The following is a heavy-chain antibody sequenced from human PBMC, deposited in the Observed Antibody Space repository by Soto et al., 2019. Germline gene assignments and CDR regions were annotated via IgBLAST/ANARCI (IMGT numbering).Heavy chain of an antibody. CDR2: VSTSGST. Sequence: SETLSLTCTVSGASISNYYWSWIRQPAGKGLEWIGHVSTSGSTNYNPSLKSRVTMSVDTSKNQFSLMLNSVTAADTAVYYCRRDFDYWGQGTLVTVSS. CDR3: RRDFDY. D-gene: IGHD6-6*01. CDR1: GASISNYY. J-gene: IGHJ4*02. V-gene: IGHV4-4*07.